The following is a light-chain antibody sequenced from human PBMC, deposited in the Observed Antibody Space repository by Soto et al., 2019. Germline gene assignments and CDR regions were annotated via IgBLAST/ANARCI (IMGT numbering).Light chain of an antibody. CDR2: EAF. J-gene: IGLJ1*01. CDR3: CSHAWRDSDV. Sequence: QSVLTQPASVSGSPGQSITIPCTGTSSDVGSDNVVSWYQHYPDKAPQLMIYEAFKRPSEVSSRFSGSRSGNTASLTISGLLPEDEADYYCCSHAWRDSDVFRTGTKVTVL. CDR1: SSDVGSDNV. V-gene: IGLV2-23*01.